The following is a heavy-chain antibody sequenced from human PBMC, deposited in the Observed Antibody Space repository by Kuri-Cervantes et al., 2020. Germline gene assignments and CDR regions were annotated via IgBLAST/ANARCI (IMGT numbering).Heavy chain of an antibody. D-gene: IGHD5-18*01. CDR1: GFTFSSYS. CDR3: ARGRVYSYGTYYFDY. V-gene: IGHV3-21*01. CDR2: ISSSSSYI. J-gene: IGHJ4*02. Sequence: GRSLRLSCAASGFTFSSYSMNWVRQAPGKGLEWVSSISSSSSYIYYADSVKGRFTISRDNAKNSLYLQMNSLRAEDTAVYYCARGRVYSYGTYYFDYWGQGTLVTVSS.